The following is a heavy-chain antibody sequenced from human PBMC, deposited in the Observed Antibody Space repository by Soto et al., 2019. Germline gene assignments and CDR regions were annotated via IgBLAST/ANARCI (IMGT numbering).Heavy chain of an antibody. V-gene: IGHV1-69*01. D-gene: IGHD1-26*01. CDR2: IIPIFGTA. CDR1: GGTFSSYA. J-gene: IGHJ6*02. Sequence: QVQLVQSGAEVKKPGSSVKVSCKASGGTFSSYAISWVRQAPGQGLEWMGGIIPIFGTANYAQKFQGRVTITADESTSTAYMELSGLRSEDTAVYYCAVVLRVGATGLSGMDVWGQGTTVTVSS. CDR3: AVVLRVGATGLSGMDV.